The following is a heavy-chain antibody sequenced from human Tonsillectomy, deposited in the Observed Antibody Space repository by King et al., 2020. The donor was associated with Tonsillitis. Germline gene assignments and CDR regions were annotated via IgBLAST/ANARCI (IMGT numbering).Heavy chain of an antibody. CDR1: GFPFSSYA. J-gene: IGHJ6*02. V-gene: IGHV3-30-3*01. CDR2: ISYDGSNK. Sequence: VQLVESGGGVVQPGRSLRLSCAASGFPFSSYAMHWVRQAPGKGLEWVAVISYDGSNKYYADSVKGRFTISRDNSKNTLYLQMNSLRAEDTAVYYCARDVEMGDSRYYYYCMDVWGQGTTVTVSS. CDR3: ARDVEMGDSRYYYYCMDV. D-gene: IGHD5-24*01.